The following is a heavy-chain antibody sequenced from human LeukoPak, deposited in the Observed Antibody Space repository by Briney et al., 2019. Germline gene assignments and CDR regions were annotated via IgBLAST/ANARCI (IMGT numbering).Heavy chain of an antibody. D-gene: IGHD6-19*01. CDR1: GGSISSYY. CDR3: ARAPSGWYFLDY. J-gene: IGHJ4*02. CDR2: IYYSGST. Sequence: PSETLSLTCTVSGGSISSYYWSWIRQPPGKGLEWIGYIYYSGSTNYNPSLKSRVTISVDTSKNQFSLKLSSVTAADTALYYCARAPSGWYFLDYWGQGTLVTVSS. V-gene: IGHV4-59*01.